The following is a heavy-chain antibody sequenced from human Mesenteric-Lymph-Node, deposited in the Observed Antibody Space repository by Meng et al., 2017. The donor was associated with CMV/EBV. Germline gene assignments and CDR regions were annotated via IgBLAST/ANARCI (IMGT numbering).Heavy chain of an antibody. V-gene: IGHV4-34*01. Sequence: SETLSPTCAVYGESSSAYYWSWIRQPPGKGLEWIGEVNHSGSTNYNPSPKSPVTMSVDTSKNQSSLRLSSVTAPDTAVYYCARGPTVLTQASDYWGQGTLVTVSS. CDR1: GESSSAYY. J-gene: IGHJ4*02. CDR3: ARGPTVLTQASDY. D-gene: IGHD4-23*01. CDR2: VNHSGST.